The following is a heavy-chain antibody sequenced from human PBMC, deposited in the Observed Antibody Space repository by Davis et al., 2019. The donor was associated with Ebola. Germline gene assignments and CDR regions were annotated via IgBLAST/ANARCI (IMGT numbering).Heavy chain of an antibody. CDR3: ARDQEVAVAGHYYYYGMDV. J-gene: IGHJ6*02. CDR1: GFTFSSYW. CDR2: INSDGSST. Sequence: GESLKISCAASGFTFSSYWMHWVRQAPGKGLVWVSRINSDGSSTSYADSVKGRFTISRDNAKNTLYLQMNSLRAEDTAVYYCARDQEVAVAGHYYYYGMDVWGQGTTVTVSS. V-gene: IGHV3-74*01. D-gene: IGHD6-19*01.